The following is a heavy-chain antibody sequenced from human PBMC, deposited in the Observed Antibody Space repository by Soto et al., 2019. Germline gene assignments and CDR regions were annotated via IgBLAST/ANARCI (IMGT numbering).Heavy chain of an antibody. V-gene: IGHV1-18*01. Sequence: ASVKVSCKASGGTFSSYAISWVRQAPGQGLEWMGWISAYNGNTNYAQKLQGRVTMTTDTSTSTAYMELRSLRSDDTAVYYCARDRYYYDSSGYSNWFDPWGQGTQVTVSS. J-gene: IGHJ5*02. CDR1: GGTFSSYA. CDR2: ISAYNGNT. CDR3: ARDRYYYDSSGYSNWFDP. D-gene: IGHD3-22*01.